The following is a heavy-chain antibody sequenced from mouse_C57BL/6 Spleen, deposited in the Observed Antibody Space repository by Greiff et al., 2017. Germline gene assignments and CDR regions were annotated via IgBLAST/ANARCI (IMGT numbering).Heavy chain of an antibody. V-gene: IGHV2-2*01. CDR2: IWSGGST. CDR3: ARTLDGYYSYYYAMDY. J-gene: IGHJ4*01. D-gene: IGHD2-3*01. Sequence: QVQLQQSGPGLVQPSQSLSITCTVSGFSLTSYGVHWVRQSPGKGLEWLGVIWSGGSTDYNAAFISRLSISKDNSKSQVFFKMNSLQADDTAIYYCARTLDGYYSYYYAMDYWGQGTSVTVSS. CDR1: GFSLTSYG.